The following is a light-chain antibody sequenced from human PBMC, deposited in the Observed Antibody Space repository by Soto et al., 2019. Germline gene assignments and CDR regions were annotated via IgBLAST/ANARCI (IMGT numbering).Light chain of an antibody. CDR3: CSSAPESTYV. J-gene: IGLJ1*01. Sequence: QSALAQPASVSGSPGQSVTISCTGASSDVGAYNSVSWYQQHPEKHTQLLIYKGTQRPSAVYNRFSGSTSGNEDSLTISGLQAGDEADYFCCSSAPESTYVFGTGTQVNVL. CDR1: SSDVGAYNS. V-gene: IGLV2-23*01. CDR2: KGT.